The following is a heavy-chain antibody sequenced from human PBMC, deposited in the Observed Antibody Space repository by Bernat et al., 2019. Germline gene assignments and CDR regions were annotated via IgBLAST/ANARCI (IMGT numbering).Heavy chain of an antibody. J-gene: IGHJ4*02. D-gene: IGHD3-3*01. Sequence: QLQLQESGPGLVKPSETLSLTCTVSGGSISSSSYYWGWIRQPPGKGLEWIGYIYHSGSTYYNPSLKSRVTISVDTSKNQFSLKLSSVTAADTAVYYCARTYYDFWSGYSTAYYFDYWGQGTLVTVSS. CDR3: ARTYYDFWSGYSTAYYFDY. CDR1: GGSISSSSYY. V-gene: IGHV4-39*07. CDR2: IYHSGST.